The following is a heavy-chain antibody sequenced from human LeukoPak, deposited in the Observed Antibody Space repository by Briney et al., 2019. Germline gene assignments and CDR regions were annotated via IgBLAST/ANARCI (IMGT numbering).Heavy chain of an antibody. V-gene: IGHV3-53*01. J-gene: IGHJ4*02. CDR2: IYSGGTT. CDR1: GFTVSSNY. D-gene: IGHD4-17*01. Sequence: GGSLRLSCAASGFTVSSNYMNWVRQAPGKGLEWVSVIYSGGTTYYADSVKGRFTISRDNSKNTLYLQMNSLRVEDTAAYYCAKCTTGNTHYPIDYWGQGTLVTVSS. CDR3: AKCTTGNTHYPIDY.